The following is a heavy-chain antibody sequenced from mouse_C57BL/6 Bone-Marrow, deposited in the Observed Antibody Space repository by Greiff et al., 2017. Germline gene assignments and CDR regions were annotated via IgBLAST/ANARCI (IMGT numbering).Heavy chain of an antibody. D-gene: IGHD2-12*01. V-gene: IGHV1-39*01. CDR2: INPNYGTT. J-gene: IGHJ3*01. CDR1: GYSFTDYN. CDR3: AKGSENDDAWPFAY. Sequence: VQLQQSGPELVKPGASVKISCKASGYSFTDYNMNWVKQSTGKSLEWIGVINPNYGTTSYNQKFKGKATLTVDQSSSTAYMQLNSLTSEDSAVYYCAKGSENDDAWPFAYWGQGTLVTVSA.